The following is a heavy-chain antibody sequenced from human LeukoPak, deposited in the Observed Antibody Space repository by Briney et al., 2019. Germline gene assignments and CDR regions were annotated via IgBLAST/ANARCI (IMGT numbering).Heavy chain of an antibody. D-gene: IGHD1-26*01. J-gene: IGHJ4*02. CDR3: ARAPYSGSYSLFDY. CDR1: GGTFSSYA. V-gene: IGHV1-69*04. CDR2: ITPILGIA. Sequence: SVKVPCKASGGTFSSYAISWVRLAPGQGLEWMGRITPILGIANYAQKFQGRVTITADKSTSTAYMELSSLRSEDTAVYYCARAPYSGSYSLFDYWGQGTLVTVSS.